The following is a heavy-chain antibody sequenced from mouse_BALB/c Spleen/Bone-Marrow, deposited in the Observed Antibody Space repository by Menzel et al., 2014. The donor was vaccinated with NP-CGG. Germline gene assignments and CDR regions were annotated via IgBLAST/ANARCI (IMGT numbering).Heavy chain of an antibody. CDR2: IRNKANGYTT. V-gene: IGHV7-3*02. Sequence: DVKLVESGGGLVQPGGSLRLSCATSGFTFTDYYMSWVRQPPGKALEWLGFIRNKANGYTTEYSASVKGRFTISRDNSQSILYLQMNTLRAEDSATYYCARDKVYYGYDEGYFDYWGQGTTLTVSS. CDR3: ARDKVYYGYDEGYFDY. D-gene: IGHD2-2*01. CDR1: GFTFTDYY. J-gene: IGHJ2*01.